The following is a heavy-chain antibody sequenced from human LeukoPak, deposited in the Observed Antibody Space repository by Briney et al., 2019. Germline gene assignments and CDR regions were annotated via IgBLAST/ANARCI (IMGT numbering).Heavy chain of an antibody. Sequence: GGSLRLSCAASGFTFSTYSMNWVRQAPGKGLEWISYISSSSTSIYYADSVKGRFTISRDNAKNSLYLQMNCLRAEDTAVYYCAKLGYCSSISCYILDYWGQGTLVTVSS. J-gene: IGHJ4*02. CDR2: ISSSSTSI. D-gene: IGHD2-2*02. V-gene: IGHV3-48*01. CDR3: AKLGYCSSISCYILDY. CDR1: GFTFSTYS.